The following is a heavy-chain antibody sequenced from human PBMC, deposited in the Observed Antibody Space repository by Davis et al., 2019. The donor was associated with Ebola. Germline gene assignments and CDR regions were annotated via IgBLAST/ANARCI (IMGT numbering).Heavy chain of an antibody. CDR1: GYSFTNYW. CDR3: ARQSSSSFIDY. D-gene: IGHD6-6*01. Sequence: GESLKISCKGSGYSFTNYWIGWVRQMPGKGLEWMGIIYPGDSDTRYSPSFQGQVTIAADKSINTAYLQWSSLKASDTAVYYCARQSSSSFIDYWGQGTLVTVSS. V-gene: IGHV5-51*01. CDR2: IYPGDSDT. J-gene: IGHJ4*02.